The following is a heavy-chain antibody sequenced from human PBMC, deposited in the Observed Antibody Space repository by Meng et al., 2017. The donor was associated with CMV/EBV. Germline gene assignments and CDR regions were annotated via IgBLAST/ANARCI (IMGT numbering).Heavy chain of an antibody. V-gene: IGHV3-21*01. CDR2: ISSSSSYI. D-gene: IGHD2-2*01. J-gene: IGHJ6*02. CDR3: ARRYLRDIVVVTHYYYGMDV. Sequence: GESLKISCAASGFTFSSYSMNWVRQAPGKGLEWVSSISSSSSYIYYADSVKGRFTISRDNAKNSLYLQMNSLRAEDTAVYYCARRYLRDIVVVTHYYYGMDVWGQGTTVPSP. CDR1: GFTFSSYS.